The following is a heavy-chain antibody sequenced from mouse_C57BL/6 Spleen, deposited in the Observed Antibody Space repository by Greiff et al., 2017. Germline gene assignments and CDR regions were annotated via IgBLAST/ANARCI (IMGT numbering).Heavy chain of an antibody. V-gene: IGHV1-80*01. D-gene: IGHD1-1*01. CDR3: ARFYYGSSYGFAY. J-gene: IGHJ3*01. Sequence: VKLMESGAELVKPGASVKISCKASGYAFSSYWMNWVKQRPGKGLEWIGQIYPGDGDTNYNGKFKGKATLTADKSSSTAYMQLSSLTSEDSAVYFCARFYYGSSYGFAYWGQGTLLTVSA. CDR1: GYAFSSYW. CDR2: IYPGDGDT.